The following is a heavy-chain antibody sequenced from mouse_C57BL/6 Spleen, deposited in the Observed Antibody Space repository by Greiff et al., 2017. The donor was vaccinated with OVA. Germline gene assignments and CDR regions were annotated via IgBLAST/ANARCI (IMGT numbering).Heavy chain of an antibody. J-gene: IGHJ2*01. Sequence: QVQLQQPGAELVKPGASVKMSCKASGYTFTSYWITWVKQRPGQGLEWIGDIYPGSGSTNYNEKFKSKATLTVDTSSSTAYMQLSSLTSEDSAVYYCARGGYGSNHFDDWGQGTTLTVSS. D-gene: IGHD1-1*01. CDR2: IYPGSGST. CDR3: ARGGYGSNHFDD. CDR1: GYTFTSYW. V-gene: IGHV1-55*01.